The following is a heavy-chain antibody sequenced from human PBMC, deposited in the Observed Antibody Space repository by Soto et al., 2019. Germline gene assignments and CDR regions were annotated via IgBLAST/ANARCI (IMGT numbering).Heavy chain of an antibody. Sequence: QVQLVESGGGVVQPGRPLILSCAASGFSFSTFGMHWVRQAPGKGLEWLAGMLYDGTNIHYADSVKGRFTISRDSSKNTGYLEMNNLRAEDTAVYFCAKDDGTGSWGQGTLVTVSS. CDR1: GFSFSTFG. D-gene: IGHD1-1*01. CDR3: AKDDGTGS. CDR2: MLYDGTNI. J-gene: IGHJ5*02. V-gene: IGHV3-30*18.